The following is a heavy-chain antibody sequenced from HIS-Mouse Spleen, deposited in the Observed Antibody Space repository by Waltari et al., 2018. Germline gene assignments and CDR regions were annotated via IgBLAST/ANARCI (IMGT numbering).Heavy chain of an antibody. Sequence: QLQLQESGPGLVKPSETLSLTCTVSGGSISSSSYYWGWIRQPPGKGLEWIGCIYYSGGTYYNPSLKTRATISVDTSKNQFSLKLSSVTAADTAVYYCSREIPYSSSWYDWYFDLWGRGTLVTVSS. CDR2: IYYSGGT. J-gene: IGHJ2*01. V-gene: IGHV4-39*07. D-gene: IGHD6-13*01. CDR3: SREIPYSSSWYDWYFDL. CDR1: GGSISSSSYY.